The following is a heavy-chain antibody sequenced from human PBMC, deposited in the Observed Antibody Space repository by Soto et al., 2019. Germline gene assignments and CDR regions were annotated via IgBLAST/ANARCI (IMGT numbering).Heavy chain of an antibody. D-gene: IGHD2-2*01. J-gene: IGHJ4*02. CDR2: ISGSGGST. Sequence: EVQLLESGGGLVQPGGSLRLSCAASGFTFSSYAMSWVRQAPGKGLEWVSAISGSGGSTYYADPVKGRFTISRDNSKNTLYLQMNSLRAEDTAVYYCANLVVVVPAAIEDNFDYWGQGTLVTVSS. CDR1: GFTFSSYA. CDR3: ANLVVVVPAAIEDNFDY. V-gene: IGHV3-23*01.